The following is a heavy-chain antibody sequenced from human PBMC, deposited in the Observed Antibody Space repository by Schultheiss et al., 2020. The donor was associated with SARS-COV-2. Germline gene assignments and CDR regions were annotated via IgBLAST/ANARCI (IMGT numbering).Heavy chain of an antibody. Sequence: GGSLRLSCAASGFTFSSYWMHWVRQAPGKGLVWVAVIWYDGSNKYYADSVKGRFTISRDNSKNTLYLQMNSLRAEDTAVYHCARDLSGGGDWFDYWGQGTLVTVSS. J-gene: IGHJ4*02. CDR1: GFTFSSYW. CDR3: ARDLSGGGDWFDY. CDR2: IWYDGSNK. D-gene: IGHD2-21*02. V-gene: IGHV3-33*08.